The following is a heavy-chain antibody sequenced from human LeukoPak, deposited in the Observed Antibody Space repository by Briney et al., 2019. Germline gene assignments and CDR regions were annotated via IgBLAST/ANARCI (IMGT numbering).Heavy chain of an antibody. D-gene: IGHD2-2*01. CDR3: AKGPVGEVPAATEFDP. Sequence: GGSPRLSCAASGFTFSSYAMSWVRQAPGKGLEWVSAISGSGGSTYYADSVKGRFTISRDNSKNTLYLQMNSLRAEDTAVYYCAKGPVGEVPAATEFDPWGQGTLVTVSS. J-gene: IGHJ5*02. CDR2: ISGSGGST. CDR1: GFTFSSYA. V-gene: IGHV3-23*01.